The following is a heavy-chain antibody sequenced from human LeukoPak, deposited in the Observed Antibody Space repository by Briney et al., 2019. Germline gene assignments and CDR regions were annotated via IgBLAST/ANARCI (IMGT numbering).Heavy chain of an antibody. CDR1: GFTFSSYA. V-gene: IGHV3-23*01. CDR2: ISGSGGST. D-gene: IGHD2-15*01. J-gene: IGHJ1*01. Sequence: PGGSLRLSCAASGFTFSSYAMSWVRQAPGKGLEWVSAISGSGGSTYYADSVKGRFTISRDNSKNTLYLQMNSLRAEDTAVYHCNTGIYCSGGSCYSKYFQHWGQGTLVTVSS. CDR3: NTGIYCSGGSCYSKYFQH.